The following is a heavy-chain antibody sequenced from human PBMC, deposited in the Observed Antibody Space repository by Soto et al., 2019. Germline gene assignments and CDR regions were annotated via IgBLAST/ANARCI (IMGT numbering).Heavy chain of an antibody. V-gene: IGHV1-69*06. CDR3: NRGSEYDFWSGYL. CDR2: IVPMFGTS. CDR1: GGTSTRYA. D-gene: IGHD3-3*01. Sequence: QERLVQSGAEVRKPGSSVKVSCKVTGGTSTRYAINWVRQAPGQGLEWMGGIVPMFGTSKYAQKFQGRVTITADTSTNIAYMELRSLRSEPPAVYYCNRGSEYDFWSGYLWGQGTLVSVSS. J-gene: IGHJ4*02.